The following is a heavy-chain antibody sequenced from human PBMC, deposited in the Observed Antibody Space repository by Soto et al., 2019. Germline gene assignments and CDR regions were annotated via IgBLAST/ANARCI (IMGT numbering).Heavy chain of an antibody. CDR1: GASLSSGGYY. CDR3: ARDRYGDYYAY. Sequence: QMQLLESGPGLVKPSQTLSLSCIVSGASLSSGGYYWNWIRQHPGKGLEWIGYIYVDGMTYYNPSLASRVTMSIDASKNQFSLHLSSVTAADTAVYYCARDRYGDYYAYWGQGILVTVSS. D-gene: IGHD3-22*01. V-gene: IGHV4-31*03. J-gene: IGHJ4*02. CDR2: IYVDGMT.